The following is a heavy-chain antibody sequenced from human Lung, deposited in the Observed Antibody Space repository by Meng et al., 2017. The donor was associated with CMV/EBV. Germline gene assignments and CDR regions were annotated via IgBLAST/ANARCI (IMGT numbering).Heavy chain of an antibody. V-gene: IGHV3-23*01. J-gene: IGHJ4*02. CDR3: AEIGYCSTTSCNTWGYFDY. CDR1: GFIFSNYA. D-gene: IGHD2-2*02. Sequence: GESXKISCAASGFIFSNYAMTWVRQAPGKGLEWVSGISGIGGSIYYAESVKGRFAISRDNSRNTLYLQMNNLRAEDTAKYYCAEIGYCSTTSCNTWGYFDYWGEGTLVTVSS. CDR2: ISGIGGSI.